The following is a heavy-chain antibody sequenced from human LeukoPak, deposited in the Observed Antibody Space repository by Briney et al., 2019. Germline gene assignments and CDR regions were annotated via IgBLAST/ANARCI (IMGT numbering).Heavy chain of an antibody. CDR3: ARLSEAFDDAFDI. CDR2: ISSSGSTI. CDR1: GFTFRSYG. D-gene: IGHD1-14*01. Sequence: GGSLRLSCVASGFTFRSYGIHWVRQAPGKGLEWVSYISSSGSTIYYADSVKGRFTISRDNAKNSLYLQMNSLRAEDTAVYYCARLSEAFDDAFDIWGQGTMVTVSS. V-gene: IGHV3-48*04. J-gene: IGHJ3*02.